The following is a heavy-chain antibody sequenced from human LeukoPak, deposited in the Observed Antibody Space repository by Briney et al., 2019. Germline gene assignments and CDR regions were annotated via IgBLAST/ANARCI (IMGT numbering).Heavy chain of an antibody. J-gene: IGHJ4*02. D-gene: IGHD3-22*01. CDR1: GYTFTSYD. Sequence: APVKVSCKASGYTFTSYDINWVRQATGQGLEWMGWMNPNSGNTGYAQKFQGRVTMTRNTSISTAYMELSSLRSEDTAVYYCARGPPRDSSGYYYDEDYWGQGTLVTVSS. V-gene: IGHV1-8*01. CDR2: MNPNSGNT. CDR3: ARGPPRDSSGYYYDEDY.